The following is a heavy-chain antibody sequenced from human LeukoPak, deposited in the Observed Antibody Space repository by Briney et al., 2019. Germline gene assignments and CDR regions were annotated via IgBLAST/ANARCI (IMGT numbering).Heavy chain of an antibody. CDR1: GFTFSSYS. CDR3: AREPTTVSPPG. CDR2: ISSRGTYI. J-gene: IGHJ4*02. Sequence: GGPLTLSCAPSGFTFSSYSMNWVRQAPGKGLEGVSSISSRGTYIYYAVPVKGRFTIYRDNDKNALYLQMNSLRAEDTAVYYCAREPTTVSPPGWGQGTLVTVSS. D-gene: IGHD4-11*01. V-gene: IGHV3-21*01.